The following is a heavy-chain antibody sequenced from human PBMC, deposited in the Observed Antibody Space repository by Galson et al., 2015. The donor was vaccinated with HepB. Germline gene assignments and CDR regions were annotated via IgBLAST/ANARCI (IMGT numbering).Heavy chain of an antibody. CDR2: ISSSGSTI. CDR3: ARSRYCSSTSCYFDYYYYGMDV. D-gene: IGHD2-2*01. V-gene: IGHV3-48*03. CDR1: GFTFSSYE. Sequence: SLRLSCAASGFTFSSYEMNWVRQAPGKGLEWVSYISSSGSTIYYADSVKGRFTISRDNAKNSLYLQMNSLRAEDTAVYYCARSRYCSSTSCYFDYYYYGMDVWGQGTTVTVSS. J-gene: IGHJ6*02.